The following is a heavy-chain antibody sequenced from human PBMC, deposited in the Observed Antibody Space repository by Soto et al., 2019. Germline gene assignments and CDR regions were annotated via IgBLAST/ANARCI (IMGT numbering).Heavy chain of an antibody. CDR1: GASLSDNY. J-gene: IGHJ5*02. CDR2: ISRGGSS. V-gene: IGHV4-34*11. CDR3: ARGYWFDP. Sequence: PSETLSLTCAVYGASLSDNYCNWIRQPPGKGLEWIGYISRGGSSRYAPSLKGRVTFSTDTSKNQVSLKLTYVTVADTAVYYCARGYWFDPWGPGTLVTVSS.